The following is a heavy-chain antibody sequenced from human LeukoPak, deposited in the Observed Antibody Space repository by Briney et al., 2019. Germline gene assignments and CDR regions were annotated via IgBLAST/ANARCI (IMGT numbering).Heavy chain of an antibody. CDR2: ISYGGDNK. Sequence: GASLRLSCAASGFTFSSYAMHWARQAPGKGLEWGAVISYGGDNKYYADSVKGRFTISRDNSKNTLYLQMNSLRAEDPAVYYCARDFEAHDLRPIGYWGQGTLVTVSS. CDR1: GFTFSSYA. J-gene: IGHJ4*02. V-gene: IGHV3-30*01. CDR3: ARDFEAHDLRPIGY. D-gene: IGHD3-3*01.